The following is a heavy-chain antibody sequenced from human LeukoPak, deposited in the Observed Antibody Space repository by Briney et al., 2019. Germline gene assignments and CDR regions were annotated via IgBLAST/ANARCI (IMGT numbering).Heavy chain of an antibody. CDR3: ARESRRITMVRGSDMDV. CDR2: IKEDGSQK. Sequence: PGGSLRLSCAASGFTFSSYWMHWVRRAPGKGLEWVANIKEDGSQKYFVDSVKGRFTISRDNAKNSLYLQMNSLRAEDTAVYYCARESRRITMVRGSDMDVWGKGTTVTVSS. CDR1: GFTFSSYW. V-gene: IGHV3-7*03. D-gene: IGHD3-10*01. J-gene: IGHJ6*04.